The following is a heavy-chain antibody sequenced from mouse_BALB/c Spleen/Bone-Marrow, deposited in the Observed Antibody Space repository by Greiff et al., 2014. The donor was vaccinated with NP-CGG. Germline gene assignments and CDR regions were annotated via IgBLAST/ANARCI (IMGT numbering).Heavy chain of an antibody. D-gene: IGHD1-1*01. CDR2: IDPANGNT. J-gene: IGHJ3*01. Sequence: EVQLQQSGAELVKPGASVKLSCTASGFNIKDTYMHWVKQRPEQGLEWIGRIDPANGNTKYDPKFQGKATITADTSSNTAYLQLSSLTSEDTAVYYCANYYYGSSLFAYWGQGTLVIVSA. CDR1: GFNIKDTY. CDR3: ANYYYGSSLFAY. V-gene: IGHV14-3*02.